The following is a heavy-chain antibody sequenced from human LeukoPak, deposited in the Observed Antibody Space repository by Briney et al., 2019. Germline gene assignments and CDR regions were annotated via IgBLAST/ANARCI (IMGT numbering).Heavy chain of an antibody. D-gene: IGHD6-6*01. J-gene: IGHJ6*02. CDR1: GYSFTTSW. CDR3: ARRGSRSSGVYYGLDV. CDR2: IYPGDSET. V-gene: IGHV5-51*01. Sequence: GESLKISCKGSGYSFTTSWIGWVRQMPGKGLEWMGFIYPGDSETRYSPSFQGQVTISADKSISTAYVQWTSLQASDTAMYYCARRGSRSSGVYYGLDVWGQGTTVTVSS.